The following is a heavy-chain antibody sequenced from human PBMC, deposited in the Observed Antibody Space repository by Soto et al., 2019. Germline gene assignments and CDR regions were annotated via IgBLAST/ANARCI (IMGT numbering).Heavy chain of an antibody. J-gene: IGHJ6*02. D-gene: IGHD3-22*01. CDR2: INHSGST. CDR1: GLSFSCYY. Sequence: SETLSLTCAINGLSFSCYYWSWIRQPPGKGLEWIGEINHSGSTNYNPSLKSRVTISVDTSKNQFSLKLSSVTAADTAVYYCARGAVTMILYYYYGMDVWGQGTTVTVPS. CDR3: ARGAVTMILYYYYGMDV. V-gene: IGHV4-34*01.